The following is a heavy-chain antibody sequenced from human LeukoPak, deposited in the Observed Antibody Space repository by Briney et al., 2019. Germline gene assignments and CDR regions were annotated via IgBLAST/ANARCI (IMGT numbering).Heavy chain of an antibody. CDR3: AREPAAAGKNWFDP. Sequence: GGSLRLSCAASGFTFNSYGMSWVRQAPGKGLEWVSYISGSSSPIFYADSVKGRFTISRDNAKNSLYLQMNSLRAEDTAMYYCAREPAAAGKNWFDPWGQGTLVTVSS. D-gene: IGHD6-25*01. V-gene: IGHV3-48*04. CDR2: ISGSSSPI. CDR1: GFTFNSYG. J-gene: IGHJ5*02.